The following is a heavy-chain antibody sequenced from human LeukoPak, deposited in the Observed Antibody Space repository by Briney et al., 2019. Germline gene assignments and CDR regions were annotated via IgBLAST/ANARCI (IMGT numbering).Heavy chain of an antibody. CDR3: ARITGTTLGWFDP. CDR1: GGTFSSYA. D-gene: IGHD1-20*01. CDR2: IIPILGIA. V-gene: IGHV1-69*04. J-gene: IGHJ5*02. Sequence: SVKVSCKASGGTFSSYAISWVRQAPGQGLEWMGRIIPILGIANYAQKFQGRVTITTDESTSTAYMELSSLRSEDTAVYYCARITGTTLGWFDPWGQGTLVTVSS.